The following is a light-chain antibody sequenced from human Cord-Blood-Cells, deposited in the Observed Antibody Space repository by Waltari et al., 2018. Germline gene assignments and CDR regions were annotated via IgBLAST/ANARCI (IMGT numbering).Light chain of an antibody. V-gene: IGKV3-11*01. Sequence: ESVLTQSPATLSLSPGERATLSCRASQSVSSYLAWYQQKPGQAPRLHIYDASNRATGIPARFSDSGSGTDFALTLSDRGPQDFAFYYCQQRNNWPPWTFGQGNKVEIK. CDR3: QQRNNWPPWT. CDR1: QSVSSY. CDR2: DAS. J-gene: IGKJ1*01.